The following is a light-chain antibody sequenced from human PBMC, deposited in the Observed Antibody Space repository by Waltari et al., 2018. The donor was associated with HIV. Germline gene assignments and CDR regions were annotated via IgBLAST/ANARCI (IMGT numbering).Light chain of an antibody. Sequence: DIVMTQSPLSLSVTPGEPASISCRSSQSLLHSNGYNYLDWYLQKPGQAPQVLIYLGSNRASGVPDRFSGSGSGTDFILKISRVEAEDVGVYYCMQALQTPSSTFGQGTRLEIK. CDR1: QSLLHSNGYNY. J-gene: IGKJ5*01. CDR3: MQALQTPSST. CDR2: LGS. V-gene: IGKV2-28*01.